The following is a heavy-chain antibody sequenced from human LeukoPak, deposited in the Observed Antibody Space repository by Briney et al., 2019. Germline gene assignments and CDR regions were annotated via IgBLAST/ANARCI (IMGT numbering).Heavy chain of an antibody. D-gene: IGHD1-7*01. V-gene: IGHV4-4*07. J-gene: IGHJ5*02. CDR1: GGSISSYY. CDR3: ARVDPAFRTTGSWFDP. CDR2: IYTSETT. Sequence: SETLSLTCTVSGGSISSYYWSWIRQPAGKGLEWIGRIYTSETTNYNPSLKSRVTMSIDTSKNQFSLKLNSVTAADTAVYYCARVDPAFRTTGSWFDPWGLGTLVTVSS.